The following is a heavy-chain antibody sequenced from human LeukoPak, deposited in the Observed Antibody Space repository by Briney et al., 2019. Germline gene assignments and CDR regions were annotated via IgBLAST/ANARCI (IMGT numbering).Heavy chain of an antibody. J-gene: IGHJ4*02. CDR3: ARDLYSSDWYGTFDC. V-gene: IGHV1-2*02. CDR1: GYTFTGYY. Sequence: ASVKVSCKASGYTFTGYYIHWVRQVPGQGLEWMGWINPNSGGTNYAQRFQGRVAMTRDTSISTAHMELSRLRSDDTAGYYCARDLYSSDWYGTFDCWGQGTLVTVSS. CDR2: INPNSGGT. D-gene: IGHD6-19*01.